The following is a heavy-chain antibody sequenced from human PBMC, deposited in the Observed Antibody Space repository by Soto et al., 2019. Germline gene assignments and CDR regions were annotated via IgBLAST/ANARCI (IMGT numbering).Heavy chain of an antibody. Sequence: EVQLVESGGGLVQPGGCMRLSCASSGFTFSSYWMQWVRQAPGKGLVWVSRINSDGSSTSYAESVKGRFTISTDNAKHTLYLQMNSLRAEDKAVDSCARDFIVEMATIREVDYWGQGTLVTVSS. D-gene: IGHD3-16*02. J-gene: IGHJ4*02. CDR1: GFTFSSYW. CDR2: INSDGSST. V-gene: IGHV3-74*01. CDR3: ARDFIVEMATIREVDY.